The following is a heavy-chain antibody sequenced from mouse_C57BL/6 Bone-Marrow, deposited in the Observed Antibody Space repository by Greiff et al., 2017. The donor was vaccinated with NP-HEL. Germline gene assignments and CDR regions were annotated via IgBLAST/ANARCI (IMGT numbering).Heavy chain of an antibody. CDR2: IDPEDGET. Sequence: VQLQQSGAELVKPGASVKLSCTASGFNIKDYYMHWVQQRPEQGLEWIGRIDPEDGETKYAPKFQGKATMTADTSSNTAYLKLSSLTSEDTAVYDCARRGIYDGYFLDDWGQGTTLTVSS. V-gene: IGHV14-2*01. D-gene: IGHD2-3*01. CDR1: GFNIKDYY. CDR3: ARRGIYDGYFLDD. J-gene: IGHJ2*01.